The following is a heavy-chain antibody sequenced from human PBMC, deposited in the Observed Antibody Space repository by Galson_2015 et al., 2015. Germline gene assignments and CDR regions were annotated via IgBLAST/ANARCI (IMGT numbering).Heavy chain of an antibody. D-gene: IGHD1-26*01. V-gene: IGHV3-48*02. CDR2: ISSSSSTI. Sequence: LRLSCAASGFTFSSYSMNWVRQAPGKGLEWVSYISSSSSTIYYADSVKGRFTISRDNAKNSLYLQMNSLRDEDTAVYYCARDRAPIVGATTPNWFDPWGQGTLVTVSS. J-gene: IGHJ5*02. CDR1: GFTFSSYS. CDR3: ARDRAPIVGATTPNWFDP.